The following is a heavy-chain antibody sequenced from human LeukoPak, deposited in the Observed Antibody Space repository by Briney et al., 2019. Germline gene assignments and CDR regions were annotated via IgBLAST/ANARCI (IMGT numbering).Heavy chain of an antibody. J-gene: IGHJ4*02. Sequence: LGESLKVSCKASGYTFTGYYMHWVRQAPGQGLEWMGWINPNSGGTNYAQKFQGRVTMTRDTSISTAYMELSRLRSDDTAVYYCARVGLHYYDSSGYYGYWGQGTLVTVSS. D-gene: IGHD3-22*01. CDR2: INPNSGGT. CDR1: GYTFTGYY. CDR3: ARVGLHYYDSSGYYGY. V-gene: IGHV1-2*02.